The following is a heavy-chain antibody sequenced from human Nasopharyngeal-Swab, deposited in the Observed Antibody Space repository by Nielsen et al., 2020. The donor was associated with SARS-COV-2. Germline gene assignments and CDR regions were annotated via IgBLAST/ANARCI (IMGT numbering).Heavy chain of an antibody. V-gene: IGHV4-39*01. CDR1: GDSISRSSYY. CDR2: IYNSGST. CDR3: ARQANYYERSGYFDR. Sequence: SETLSLTCTVSGDSISRSSYYWGWIRQPPGKGLEWIGSIYNSGSTYYNPSLKSRVTISVDTSKNQFSLKLSSVTAADPAVFYCARQANYYERSGYFDRWGQGTLVTVSS. D-gene: IGHD3-22*01. J-gene: IGHJ4*02.